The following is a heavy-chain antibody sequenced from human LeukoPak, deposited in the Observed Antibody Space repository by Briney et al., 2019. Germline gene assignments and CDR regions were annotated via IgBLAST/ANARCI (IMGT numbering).Heavy chain of an antibody. CDR2: IKQDGSAK. CDR3: ARVNGWSADF. V-gene: IGHV3-7*03. D-gene: IGHD2-15*01. CDR1: GFTFSRHW. J-gene: IGHJ4*02. Sequence: GGSLRLSCAASGFTFSRHWMYWVRQAPGKGLEWVANIKQDGSAKPYVDSVKGRFTISRDNAKNSLFLQMNSLRVEDTAVYYCARVNGWSADFWGQGTLVTVSS.